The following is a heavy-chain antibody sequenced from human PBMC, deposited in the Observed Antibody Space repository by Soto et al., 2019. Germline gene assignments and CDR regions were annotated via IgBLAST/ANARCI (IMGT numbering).Heavy chain of an antibody. J-gene: IGHJ6*02. D-gene: IGHD3-10*01. CDR2: ISAYKGNT. V-gene: IGHV1-18*01. Sequence: GASVKVSCKASGYTFTSYGMSWVRQAPGQGREWMGWISAYKGNTNYAQKLQGRVTMTTDTSTSTAYMELRSLRSDDTAVYYCASWSFYGSGNHYYYGMDVWGQGTTVTVSS. CDR3: ASWSFYGSGNHYYYGMDV. CDR1: GYTFTSYG.